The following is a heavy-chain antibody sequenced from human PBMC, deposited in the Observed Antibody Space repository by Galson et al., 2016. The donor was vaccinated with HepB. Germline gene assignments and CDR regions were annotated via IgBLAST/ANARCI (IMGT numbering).Heavy chain of an antibody. CDR1: GFTFSSYA. CDR3: AKEKGLEAFGELLTMFYFDY. D-gene: IGHD3-10*01. V-gene: IGHV3-23*01. CDR2: VSGSSDST. J-gene: IGHJ4*02. Sequence: SLRLSCAASGFTFSSYAMSWVRQAPGKGLEWVSTVSGSSDSTYYADSEKGRFTISRDNSKNTLYLQMNSLRAEDTAVYYCAKEKGLEAFGELLTMFYFDYWGQGTLVTVSS.